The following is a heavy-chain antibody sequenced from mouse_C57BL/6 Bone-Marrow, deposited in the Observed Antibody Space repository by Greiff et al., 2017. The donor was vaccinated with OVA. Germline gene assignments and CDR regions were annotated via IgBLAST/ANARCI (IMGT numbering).Heavy chain of an antibody. D-gene: IGHD1-1*01. CDR3: ASPYYYGIFDY. CDR1: GYAFSSSW. J-gene: IGHJ2*01. Sequence: VQLQESGPELVKPGASVKISCKASGYAFSSSWMNWVKQRPGKGLEWIGRIYPGDGDTNYNGKFKGKGTLTADKSSSTAYMQLSSLTSEDSAVYFCASPYYYGIFDYWGQGTTLTVSS. V-gene: IGHV1-82*01. CDR2: IYPGDGDT.